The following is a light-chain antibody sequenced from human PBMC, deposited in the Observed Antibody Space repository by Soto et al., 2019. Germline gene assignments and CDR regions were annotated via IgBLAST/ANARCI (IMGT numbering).Light chain of an antibody. CDR1: NSDLGSYNL. Sequence: QSALTEHAPVSGIPGQSITITCTGTNSDLGSYNLVSWFQQHPGKVHKVMINEGTKRPSGVCDRFSVSKPDHTASLTISGRQAEDEGVYFCYSSAGDYMFGFGTGCKVTLL. J-gene: IGLJ1*01. CDR2: EGT. CDR3: YSSAGDYMFG. V-gene: IGLV2-23*01.